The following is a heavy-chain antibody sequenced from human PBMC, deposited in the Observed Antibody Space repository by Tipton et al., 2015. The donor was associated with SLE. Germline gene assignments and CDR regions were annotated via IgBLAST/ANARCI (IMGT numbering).Heavy chain of an antibody. Sequence: TLSLTCAVYGGSFSGYYWSWIRQPPGKGLEWIGEINHSGSTNYNPSLKSRVTISVDTSKNQFSLKLSSVTAADTAVYYCASPDGYFDYWGQGTLVTVSS. CDR3: ASPDGYFDY. J-gene: IGHJ4*02. CDR2: INHSGST. CDR1: GGSFSGYY. V-gene: IGHV4-34*01. D-gene: IGHD5-24*01.